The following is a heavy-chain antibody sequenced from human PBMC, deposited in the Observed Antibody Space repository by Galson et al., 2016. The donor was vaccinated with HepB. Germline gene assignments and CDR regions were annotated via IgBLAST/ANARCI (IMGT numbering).Heavy chain of an antibody. CDR1: GGSFSGYY. V-gene: IGHV4-34*01. CDR3: ARGDNPDYGDYASAYYYMDV. Sequence: LSLTCAVYGGSFSGYYWSWIRQPPGKGLEWIREINHSGSTNYNPSLKSRVTISVDTSKNQFSLKLSSVTAADTAVYYCARGDNPDYGDYASAYYYMDVWGKGTTVTVSS. D-gene: IGHD4-17*01. J-gene: IGHJ6*03. CDR2: INHSGST.